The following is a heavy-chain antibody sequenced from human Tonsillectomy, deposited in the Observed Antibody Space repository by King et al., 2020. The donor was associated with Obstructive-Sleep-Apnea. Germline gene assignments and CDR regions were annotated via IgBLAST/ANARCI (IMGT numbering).Heavy chain of an antibody. D-gene: IGHD3-22*01. CDR2: IYYSGST. V-gene: IGHV4-30-4*01. Sequence: QLQESGPGLVKPSQTLSLTCTVSGGSISSGDYYWSWIRQPPGKGLEWIGYIYYSGSTYYNPSLKSRVTIAVDTSKNQFSLKLSSVTAADTAVYYCARAWGDYYDSSGYQHFDYWGQGTLVTVSS. CDR1: GGSISSGDYY. CDR3: ARAWGDYYDSSGYQHFDY. J-gene: IGHJ4*02.